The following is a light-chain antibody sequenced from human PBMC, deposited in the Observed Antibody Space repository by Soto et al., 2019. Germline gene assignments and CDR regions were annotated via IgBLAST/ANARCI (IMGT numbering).Light chain of an antibody. CDR3: QQYTTYWT. CDR1: QGISRW. V-gene: IGKV1-5*01. CDR2: DAS. J-gene: IGKJ1*01. Sequence: DVRMSQSPSTLSASIGDRVTITCRASQGISRWLAWYQQRPGKAPKLLIYDASTLHSGVSSRFSGSGSGTEFTLTISSLQPNDSATYYCQQYTTYWTFGQGTKVAIK.